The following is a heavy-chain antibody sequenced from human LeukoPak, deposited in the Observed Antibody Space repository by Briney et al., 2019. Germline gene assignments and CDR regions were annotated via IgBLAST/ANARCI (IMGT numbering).Heavy chain of an antibody. Sequence: GASVKGSCKASGYTFTGYYMHWVRQAPGQGLEWIGRINPNSGGTNYAQKFQGRVTMTRDTSISTAYMELSKLRSDDTAVYYCARDWLLWFGELATFDYWGQGTLVTVSS. CDR1: GYTFTGYY. CDR3: ARDWLLWFGELATFDY. J-gene: IGHJ4*02. V-gene: IGHV1-2*06. CDR2: INPNSGGT. D-gene: IGHD3-10*01.